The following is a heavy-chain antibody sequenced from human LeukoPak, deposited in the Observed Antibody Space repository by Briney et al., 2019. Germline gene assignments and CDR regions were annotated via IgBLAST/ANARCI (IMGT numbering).Heavy chain of an antibody. Sequence: PRGSLRLSCTASGFTFNSYAMSWVPQAPGKGRGWVSVISVTGGSTYYADSVKGRFTISRDNSKNTLYLQMNSLRTEDTAVYYCAKDVVVVPAAKGVSNWFDPWGQGTLVTVSS. CDR1: GFTFNSYA. D-gene: IGHD2-2*01. CDR3: AKDVVVVPAAKGVSNWFDP. CDR2: ISVTGGST. V-gene: IGHV3-23*01. J-gene: IGHJ5*02.